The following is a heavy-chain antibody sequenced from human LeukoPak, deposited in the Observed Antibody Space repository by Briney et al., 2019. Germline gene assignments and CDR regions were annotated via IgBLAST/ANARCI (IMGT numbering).Heavy chain of an antibody. CDR1: GGSISSSNW. D-gene: IGHD6-13*01. V-gene: IGHV4-4*02. Sequence: PSETLSLTCAVSGGSISSSNWWSWVRQPPGKGLEWIGEIYHSGSTNYNPSLKSRVTISVDKSKNQFSLKLSSVTAADTAVYYCARSRQQLALRAFDIWGQGTMVTVSS. J-gene: IGHJ3*02. CDR3: ARSRQQLALRAFDI. CDR2: IYHSGST.